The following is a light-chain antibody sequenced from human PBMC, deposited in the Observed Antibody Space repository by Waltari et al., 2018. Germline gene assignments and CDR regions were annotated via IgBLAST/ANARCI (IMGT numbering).Light chain of an antibody. V-gene: IGKV1-5*03. J-gene: IGKJ2*01. CDR2: LAS. Sequence: DIQMTQSPSTLSASVGDRVTITGRASQSVGTWLAWYQQKPGTATKHLIYLASSLESGVPSRCGGSGSGTEFTLTISGLQPDDFATYSCQQYSSFSTFGQGTKV. CDR3: QQYSSFST. CDR1: QSVGTW.